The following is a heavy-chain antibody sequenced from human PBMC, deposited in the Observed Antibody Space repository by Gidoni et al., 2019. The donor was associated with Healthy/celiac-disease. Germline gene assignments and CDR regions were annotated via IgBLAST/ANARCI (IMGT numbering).Heavy chain of an antibody. J-gene: IGHJ4*02. D-gene: IGHD5-18*01. V-gene: IGHV3-30*04. Sequence: QVLLLVSGGGVVQPGRSLLLSCAPSAFTFSSYAMHWVRQAPGKGMEWVSVIAYDGSNKYYADTGKGRFTISRDNYKNTLYLQMNSLRAEDTAVYYCAGRIQLWLPYPDYWGQGTLVTVSS. CDR1: AFTFSSYA. CDR2: IAYDGSNK. CDR3: AGRIQLWLPYPDY.